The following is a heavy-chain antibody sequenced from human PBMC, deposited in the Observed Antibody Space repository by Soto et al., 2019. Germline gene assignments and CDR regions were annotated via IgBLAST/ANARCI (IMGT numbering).Heavy chain of an antibody. D-gene: IGHD2-15*01. CDR3: AHLLGYCSGGSCYPEDWFDP. Sequence: QIALKESGPTLVKPTQTLTLTCTFSGFSLSTSGVGVGWIRQPPGKALEWLALIYWNDDKRYSPSLKSRLTITKDTSKNQVVLTMTNMDPVDTATYYCAHLLGYCSGGSCYPEDWFDPWGQGTLVTVSS. J-gene: IGHJ5*02. V-gene: IGHV2-5*01. CDR1: GFSLSTSGVG. CDR2: IYWNDDK.